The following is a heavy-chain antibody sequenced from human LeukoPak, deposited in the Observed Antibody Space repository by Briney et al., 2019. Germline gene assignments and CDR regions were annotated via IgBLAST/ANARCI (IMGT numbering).Heavy chain of an antibody. V-gene: IGHV3-23*01. CDR1: GSTFSSYA. CDR2: ISGSGGST. CDR3: AKVPGGRAYYYGMDV. Sequence: GGSLRLSCGASGSTFSSYAMSWVRQAPGKGLEWVSAISGSGGSTYYADSVKGRFTISRDNSKNTLYLQMSSLRAEDTAVYYCAKVPGGRAYYYGMDVWGQGTTVTVSS. D-gene: IGHD3-16*01. J-gene: IGHJ6*02.